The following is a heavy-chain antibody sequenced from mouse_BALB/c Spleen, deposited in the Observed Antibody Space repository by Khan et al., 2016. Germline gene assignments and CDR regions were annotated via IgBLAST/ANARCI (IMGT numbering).Heavy chain of an antibody. J-gene: IGHJ3*01. CDR3: ASDPYGYDVACFAY. CDR2: ISYRGST. D-gene: IGHD2-2*01. Sequence: EVQLQESGPGLVKPSQSLSLTCTVTGYSITSDYAWNWIRQFPGNKLEWMGYISYRGSTNYNPSLKSRISFTRDTSKNQFFLQLNSVTTEDTATYFCASDPYGYDVACFAYWGQGTLVSVSA. V-gene: IGHV3-2*02. CDR1: GYSITSDYA.